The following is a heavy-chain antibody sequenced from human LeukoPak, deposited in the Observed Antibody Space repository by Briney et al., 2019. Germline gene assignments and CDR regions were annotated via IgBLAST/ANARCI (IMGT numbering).Heavy chain of an antibody. CDR1: GYTFTSYG. CDR2: ISAYNGNT. V-gene: IGHV1-18*01. CDR3: ARDPLGIIVAATQLSGYFQH. Sequence: ASVKVSCKASGYTFTSYGISWVRQAPGQGLDWMGWISAYNGNTNYAQKLQGRVTMTTDTSTSTAYMELRSLRSDDTAVYYCARDPLGIIVAATQLSGYFQHWGQGTLVTVSS. D-gene: IGHD6-19*01. J-gene: IGHJ1*01.